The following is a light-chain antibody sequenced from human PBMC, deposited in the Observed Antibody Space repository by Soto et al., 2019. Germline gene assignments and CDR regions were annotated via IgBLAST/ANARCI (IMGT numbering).Light chain of an antibody. Sequence: ELVMTQSPATLSVSPGERATLSCRASQSFSSNLAWYQQKPRQAPRLLIYGASTRATGIPARFSGSGSGTEFTLTISSLQSEDFAVYDCQQYNNWPPWTFGQGTKVEIK. V-gene: IGKV3-15*01. CDR2: GAS. CDR1: QSFSSN. CDR3: QQYNNWPPWT. J-gene: IGKJ1*01.